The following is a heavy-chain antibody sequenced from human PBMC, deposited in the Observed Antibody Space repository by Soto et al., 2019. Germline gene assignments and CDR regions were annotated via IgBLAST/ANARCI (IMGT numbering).Heavy chain of an antibody. D-gene: IGHD6-19*01. V-gene: IGHV4-31*01. CDR3: ARVVRNGWYSLDY. Sequence: QVQLQESGPGLVEPSQTLSLTCTVSGGSISSGDYFWTWIRQHPGKGLEWIGYIYYTGSTDYNPSLKSLVPISKDTSENPFSLNLSSVTAADTAVDYCARVVRNGWYSLDYWGQGTLVTVSS. CDR2: IYYTGST. CDR1: GGSISSGDYF. J-gene: IGHJ4*02.